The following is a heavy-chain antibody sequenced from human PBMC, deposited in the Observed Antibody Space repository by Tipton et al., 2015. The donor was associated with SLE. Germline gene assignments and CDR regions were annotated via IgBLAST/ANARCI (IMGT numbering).Heavy chain of an antibody. D-gene: IGHD2-8*01. CDR2: INHSGST. CDR3: ARGRRYYQGDAFDI. CDR1: GYSISSGYY. J-gene: IGHJ3*02. Sequence: TLSLTCTVSGYSISSGYYWSWIRQPLGKGLEWIGEINHSGSTNYNPSLKSRVTISVDTSKNQFSLKLSSVTAADTAVYYCARGRRYYQGDAFDIWGQGTMVTVAS. V-gene: IGHV4-38-2*02.